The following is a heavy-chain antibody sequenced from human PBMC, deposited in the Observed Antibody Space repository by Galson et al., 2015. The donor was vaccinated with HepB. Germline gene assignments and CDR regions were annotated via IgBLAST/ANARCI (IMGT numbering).Heavy chain of an antibody. CDR3: ARDRGYCSGGSCSHY. CDR1: GFTFSSYS. J-gene: IGHJ4*02. V-gene: IGHV3-21*01. Sequence: SLRLSCAASGFTFSSYSMNWVRQAPGKGLEWVSSISSSSSYIYYADSVKGRFTISRDNAKNSLYLQMNSLRAEDTAVYYCARDRGYCSGGSCSHYWGQGTLVTVSS. D-gene: IGHD2-15*01. CDR2: ISSSSSYI.